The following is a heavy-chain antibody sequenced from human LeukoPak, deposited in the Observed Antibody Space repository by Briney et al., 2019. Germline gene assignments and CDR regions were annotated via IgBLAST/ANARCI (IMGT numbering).Heavy chain of an antibody. CDR1: GYTFTGYY. J-gene: IGHJ4*02. Sequence: ASVKVSCKASGYTFTGYYMHWVRQAPGQGLEWMGWINPNSGGTNYAQKFQGRVTMTRDTSISTAYMELSRLRSDDTAVYYCARVGIYSGGWYDFDYWGQGTLVTVSS. CDR2: INPNSGGT. V-gene: IGHV1-2*02. D-gene: IGHD6-19*01. CDR3: ARVGIYSGGWYDFDY.